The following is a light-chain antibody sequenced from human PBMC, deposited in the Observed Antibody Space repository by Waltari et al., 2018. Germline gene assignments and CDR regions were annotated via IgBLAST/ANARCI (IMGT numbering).Light chain of an antibody. CDR1: STDVRFYNH. CDR3: NSYAGSSSWV. CDR2: GVS. Sequence: QSALTQPASVSGSPGQSITISCTGTSTDVRFYNHVTWYQQHPGKAPKLMIYGVSERPSGVSNRFSGSKSGNTASLTISVLQAEDEADYYCNSYAGSSSWVFGGGTKLTVL. V-gene: IGLV2-14*01. J-gene: IGLJ3*02.